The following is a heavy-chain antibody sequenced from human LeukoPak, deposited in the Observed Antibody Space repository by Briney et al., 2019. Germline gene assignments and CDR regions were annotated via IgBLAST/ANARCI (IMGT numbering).Heavy chain of an antibody. J-gene: IGHJ4*02. CDR2: IYYSGST. D-gene: IGHD6-19*01. CDR3: ASESIAVANVGGIDY. CDR1: GGSISSYY. V-gene: IGHV4-59*01. Sequence: SETLSLTCTVSGGSISSYYWSWIRQPPGKGLEWIGYIYYSGSTNYNPSLKSRVTISVDTSKNQFSLKLSSVTAADTAVYYCASESIAVANVGGIDYWGQGTLVTVSS.